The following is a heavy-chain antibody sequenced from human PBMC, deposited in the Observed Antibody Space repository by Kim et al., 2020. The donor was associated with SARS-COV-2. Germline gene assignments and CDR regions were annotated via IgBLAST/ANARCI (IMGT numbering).Heavy chain of an antibody. CDR1: GYTFTSYG. V-gene: IGHV1-18*01. CDR2: ISAYNGNT. J-gene: IGHJ3*02. D-gene: IGHD3-22*01. Sequence: ASVKVSCKASGYTFTSYGISWVRQAPGQGLEWMGWISAYNGNTNYAQKLQGRVTMTTDTSTSTAYMELRSLRSDDTAVYYCAREGRTYYYDSSGYVFAFDIWGQGTMVTVSS. CDR3: AREGRTYYYDSSGYVFAFDI.